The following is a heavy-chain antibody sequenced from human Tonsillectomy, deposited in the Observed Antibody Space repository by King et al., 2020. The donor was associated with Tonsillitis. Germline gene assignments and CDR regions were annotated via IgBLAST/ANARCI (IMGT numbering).Heavy chain of an antibody. V-gene: IGHV3-33*05. Sequence: VQLVESGGGVVQPGRSLRLSCAASGFTFNSYDMYWVRQAPGKGLEWVAVISYDGSNKYYADSVTGRFTISRDNSKNKVYLQMNSLRVEDTAVHYCARVRDGYIFDYWGQGTLVTVSS. CDR1: GFTFNSYD. J-gene: IGHJ4*02. D-gene: IGHD5-24*01. CDR3: ARVRDGYIFDY. CDR2: ISYDGSNK.